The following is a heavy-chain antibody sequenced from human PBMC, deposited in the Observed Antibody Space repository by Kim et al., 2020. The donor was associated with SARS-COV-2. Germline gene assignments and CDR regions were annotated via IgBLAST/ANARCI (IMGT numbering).Heavy chain of an antibody. V-gene: IGHV1-18*01. CDR3: ARDTENGYGGSSGPYYYYYGMDV. CDR1: GYTFTSYG. J-gene: IGHJ6*02. CDR2: ISAYNGNT. Sequence: ASVKVSCKASGYTFTSYGISWVRQAPGQGLEWMGWISAYNGNTNYAQKLQGRVTMTTDTSTSTAYMELRSLRSDDTAVYYCARDTENGYGGSSGPYYYYYGMDVWGQGATVNLSS. D-gene: IGHD4-17*01.